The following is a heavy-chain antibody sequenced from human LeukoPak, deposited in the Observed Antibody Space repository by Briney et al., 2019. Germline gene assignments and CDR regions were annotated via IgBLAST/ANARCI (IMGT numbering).Heavy chain of an antibody. V-gene: IGHV5-51*01. Sequence: GESLKISCKGSGYSFTSYWIGWVRQMRAKGLEWMGIIYPGDSDTRYSPSFQGQVTISADKSISTAYLQWSSLKASDTAMYYCARHVPLRATVTTFHCDYWGQGTLVTVSS. CDR1: GYSFTSYW. D-gene: IGHD4-17*01. CDR3: ARHVPLRATVTTFHCDY. CDR2: IYPGDSDT. J-gene: IGHJ4*02.